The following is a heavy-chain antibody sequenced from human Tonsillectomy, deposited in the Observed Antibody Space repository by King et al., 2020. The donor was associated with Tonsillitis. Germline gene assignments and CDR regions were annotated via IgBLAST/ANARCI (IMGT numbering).Heavy chain of an antibody. D-gene: IGHD3-10*01. Sequence: LQLQESGPGLVKPSETLSLTCTVSGGSISSSSYYWGWIRQPPGQGLEWIGSIYYSWSTYYNPSLKSRVTISVDTSKNQFSLKLSSVTAADTAVYYCARRWVGWFGELGNYVDYWGQGTLVTVSS. CDR3: ARRWVGWFGELGNYVDY. J-gene: IGHJ4*02. V-gene: IGHV4-39*01. CDR1: GGSISSSSYY. CDR2: IYYSWST.